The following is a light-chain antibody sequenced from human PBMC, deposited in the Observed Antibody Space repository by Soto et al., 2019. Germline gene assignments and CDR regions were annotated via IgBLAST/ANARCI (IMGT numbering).Light chain of an antibody. CDR1: SSDVGLYDY. V-gene: IGLV2-14*01. CDR3: SSYTSDSSYV. J-gene: IGLJ1*01. CDR2: AVS. Sequence: LTQPASVSGSPGQSITISCTGTSSDVGLYDYVSWYQQHPGKAPQLMIYAVSNRPSGVSNRFSASKSGNTASLFISGLQAEDEADYYCSSYTSDSSYVFGSGTKGTVL.